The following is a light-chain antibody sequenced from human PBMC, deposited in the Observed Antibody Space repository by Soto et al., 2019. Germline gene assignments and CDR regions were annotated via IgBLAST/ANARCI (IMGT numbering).Light chain of an antibody. CDR2: NNN. Sequence: GSSSNIGGRTVNWYQQLPGTAPRLLIFNNNQRPSGVPDRFSGSKSGTSASLAITGLQSEDEADYYCAAWDDSLTGHVFGVGTKVTVL. CDR1: SSNIGGRT. J-gene: IGLJ1*01. V-gene: IGLV1-44*01. CDR3: AAWDDSLTGHV.